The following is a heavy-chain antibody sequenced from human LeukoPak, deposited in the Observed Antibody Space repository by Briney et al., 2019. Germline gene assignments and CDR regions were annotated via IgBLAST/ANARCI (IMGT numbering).Heavy chain of an antibody. Sequence: PGGSLRLSCAASGFTFSSYWMHWVRQAPGKGLVWVSLVKSDGTSTTYADSVKGRFTISRDNAHNMVYLQMNSLRDEDTAVYYCARDRWEYGGDAFDVWGHGTMVTVSS. CDR2: VKSDGTST. CDR3: ARDRWEYGGDAFDV. D-gene: IGHD1-26*01. CDR1: GFTFSSYW. J-gene: IGHJ3*01. V-gene: IGHV3-74*01.